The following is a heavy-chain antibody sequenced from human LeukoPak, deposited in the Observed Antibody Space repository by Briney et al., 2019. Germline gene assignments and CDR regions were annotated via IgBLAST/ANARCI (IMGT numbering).Heavy chain of an antibody. J-gene: IGHJ4*02. CDR2: ISGSGGST. V-gene: IGHV3-23*01. CDR1: GFTFSSYA. Sequence: PGGSLRLSCAASGFTFSSYAMSWVRQAPGKGLEWVSAISGSGGSTYYADSVKGRFTISRDNSKNTLYLQMNTLRAEDAAVYYCAKRGVRPNYYFDYWGQGTLVTVSS. CDR3: AKRGVRPNYYFDY. D-gene: IGHD2-8*01.